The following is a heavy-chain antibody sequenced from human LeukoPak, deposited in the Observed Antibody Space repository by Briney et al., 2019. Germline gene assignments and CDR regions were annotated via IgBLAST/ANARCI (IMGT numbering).Heavy chain of an antibody. CDR2: ISAYNGNT. D-gene: IGHD1-26*01. V-gene: IGHV1-18*01. CDR3: ARSALKWELLCNFDY. CDR1: GYTFTSYG. J-gene: IGHJ4*02. Sequence: GASVKVSCKASGYTFTSYGISWVRQAPGQGLEWMGWISAYNGNTNYAQKLQGRVTMTTDTSTSTAYMELRSLRSDDTAVYYCARSALKWELLCNFDYWGQGTLVTVSS.